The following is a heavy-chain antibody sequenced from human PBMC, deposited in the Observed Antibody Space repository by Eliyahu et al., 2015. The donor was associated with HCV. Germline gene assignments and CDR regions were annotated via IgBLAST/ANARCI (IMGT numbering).Heavy chain of an antibody. Sequence: QVQLVQSGSELKXPGASIXLSCRTSGYSFTSYAMNWVRQAPGQGLEWMGWINTNTGKPKYAQAFAGRFVFALDTSVSTAFLQISGLEAEDTAVYYCARAVVGSTYLDYWGQGTLVTVSS. CDR1: GYSFTSYA. CDR3: ARAVVGSTYLDY. V-gene: IGHV7-4-1*02. D-gene: IGHD1-26*01. J-gene: IGHJ4*02. CDR2: INTNTGKP.